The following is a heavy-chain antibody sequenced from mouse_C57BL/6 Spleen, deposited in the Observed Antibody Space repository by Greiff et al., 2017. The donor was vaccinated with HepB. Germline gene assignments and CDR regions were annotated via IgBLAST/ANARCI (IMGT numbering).Heavy chain of an antibody. CDR2: ISYDGSN. J-gene: IGHJ1*03. CDR3: ARGDYDVRYFDV. Sequence: DVKLVESGPGLVKPSQSLSLTCSVTGYSITSGYYWNWIRQFPGNKLEWMGYISYDGSNNYNPSLKNRISITRDTSKNQFFLKLNSVTTEDTATYYCARGDYDVRYFDVWGTGTTVTVSS. V-gene: IGHV3-6*01. D-gene: IGHD2-4*01. CDR1: GYSITSGYY.